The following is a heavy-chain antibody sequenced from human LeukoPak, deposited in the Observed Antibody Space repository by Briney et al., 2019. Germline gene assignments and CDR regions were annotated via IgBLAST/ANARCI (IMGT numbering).Heavy chain of an antibody. Sequence: SETLSLTCTVSGGSISSYYWSWIRQPPGKGLEWIGSIYYSGSTYYNPSLKSRVTIPVDTSKNQFSLKLSSVTAADTAVYYCARLVAGRGYWGQGTLVTVSS. D-gene: IGHD3-10*01. J-gene: IGHJ4*02. CDR1: GGSISSYY. V-gene: IGHV4-39*01. CDR2: IYYSGST. CDR3: ARLVAGRGY.